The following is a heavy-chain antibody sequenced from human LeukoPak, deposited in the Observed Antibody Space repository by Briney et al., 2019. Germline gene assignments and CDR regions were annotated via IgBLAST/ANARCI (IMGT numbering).Heavy chain of an antibody. D-gene: IGHD6-13*01. CDR2: IYYSGST. J-gene: IGHJ4*02. V-gene: IGHV4-59*01. CDR1: GGSISSYY. Sequence: SETLSLTCTVSGGSISSYYWSWIRQPPGKGLEWIGYIYYSGSTNYNPSLKSRVTISVDTSKNQFSLKLSSVTAADTAVYYCARHSSSWYELLYFDYWGQGTLVTVSS. CDR3: ARHSSSWYELLYFDY.